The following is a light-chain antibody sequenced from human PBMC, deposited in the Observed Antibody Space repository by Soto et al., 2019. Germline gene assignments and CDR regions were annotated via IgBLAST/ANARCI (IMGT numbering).Light chain of an antibody. CDR2: GAS. CDR3: QQYGSSPRT. CDR1: QSVSNNY. J-gene: IGKJ1*01. Sequence: EIVLTQSPGTLSLSPGERATLSCRASQSVSNNYLAWYQQNPGQAPRLLIYGASGRATGIPDRFSGSGSGTDFILTISRLEPEGFAVYYCQQYGSSPRTFGQGTKVEIK. V-gene: IGKV3-20*01.